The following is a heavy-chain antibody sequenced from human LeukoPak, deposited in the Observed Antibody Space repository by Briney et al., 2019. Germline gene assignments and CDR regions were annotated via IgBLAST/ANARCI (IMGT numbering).Heavy chain of an antibody. D-gene: IGHD6-13*01. CDR2: IYYSGST. V-gene: IGHV4-31*03. CDR1: GGSISSGGYY. J-gene: IGHJ4*02. Sequence: SQTLSLTCTVSGGSISSGGYYWSWICRHPGKGLEWNGYIYYSGSTYYNPSLKSRVTISVDTSKNQFSLKLSSVTAADTAVYYCARDRRGGSSLYYFDYWGQGTLVTVSS. CDR3: ARDRRGGSSLYYFDY.